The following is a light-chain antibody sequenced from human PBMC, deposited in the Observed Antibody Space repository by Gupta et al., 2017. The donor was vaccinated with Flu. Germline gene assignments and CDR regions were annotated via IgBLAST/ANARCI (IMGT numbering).Light chain of an antibody. CDR2: GNS. Sequence: QSVLTQPPSVSGAPGQRVTISCTGSRPNIGEGYDVPWYQQLPGTAPNLLINGNSNRPSGVPDRFFGAKSGTSASLAITGLQAEDEADYYCQSYDSSLSGPVVFGGGTKLTGL. J-gene: IGLJ2*01. CDR3: QSYDSSLSGPVV. V-gene: IGLV1-40*01. CDR1: RPNIGEGYD.